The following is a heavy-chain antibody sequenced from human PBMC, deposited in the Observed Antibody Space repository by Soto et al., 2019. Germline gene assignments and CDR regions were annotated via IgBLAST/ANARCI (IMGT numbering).Heavy chain of an antibody. Sequence: GGSLRLSCATSGFTFTNAWMSWVRQAPGKGLEWVGHIKSKTDGETTYYAAPVKGRLTISRDDSKSTLYLQMNSLKTEDTGVYYCTTHFSSWGQGALVTVSS. CDR2: IKSKTDGETT. CDR1: GFTFTNAW. CDR3: TTHFSS. V-gene: IGHV3-15*01. J-gene: IGHJ5*02.